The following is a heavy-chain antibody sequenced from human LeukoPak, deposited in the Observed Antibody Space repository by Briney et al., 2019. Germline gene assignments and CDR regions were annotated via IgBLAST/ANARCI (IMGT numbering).Heavy chain of an antibody. CDR1: GFTFGDYA. D-gene: IGHD5-18*01. CDR2: IRKTTQGGTT. J-gene: IGHJ4*02. Sequence: GGSLRLSCTASGFTFGDYAVSWFRQAPGKGLEWVGFIRKTTQGGTTEYAASVKGRFTISRDDSKSIAHLQMNSLKTEDTAIYYCAREDPWTLLRPADYWGQGTLVSVSS. CDR3: AREDPWTLLRPADY. V-gene: IGHV3-49*03.